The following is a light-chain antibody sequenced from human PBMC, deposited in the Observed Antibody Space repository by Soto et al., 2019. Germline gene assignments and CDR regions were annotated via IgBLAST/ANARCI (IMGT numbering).Light chain of an antibody. Sequence: AIQMTQSPSSLSASVGDRVTITCRASQDVRNYVGWYQQTPGKAPKLLIYGAYSLQSGVPSRFSGSGSGADFTLTISSLQPEDFATYFCLQDYGYPRTFGQGTRVEVK. V-gene: IGKV1-6*01. CDR3: LQDYGYPRT. J-gene: IGKJ1*01. CDR2: GAY. CDR1: QDVRNY.